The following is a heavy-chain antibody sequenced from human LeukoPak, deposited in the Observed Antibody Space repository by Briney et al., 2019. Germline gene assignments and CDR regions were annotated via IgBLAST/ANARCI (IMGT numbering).Heavy chain of an antibody. CDR3: SKSYSSGWYFGNGMDV. Sequence: GRSLRLSCAASGFTFSSYGMYWVRQAPGKGLEWVAVIWYDGSNKYYADSVKGRFTISRDNSKNTLSLQMNRLRAEDAAVYYCSKSYSSGWYFGNGMDVWGQGTTVIVSS. CDR1: GFTFSSYG. D-gene: IGHD6-19*01. J-gene: IGHJ6*02. V-gene: IGHV3-33*06. CDR2: IWYDGSNK.